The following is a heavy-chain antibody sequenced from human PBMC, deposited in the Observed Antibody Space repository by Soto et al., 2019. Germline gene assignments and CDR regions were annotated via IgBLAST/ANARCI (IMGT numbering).Heavy chain of an antibody. CDR3: ARGLSAGVDX. CDR1: GYSFTSLD. V-gene: IGHV1-8*01. CDR2: MEPSTGTT. D-gene: IGHD3-3*01. J-gene: IGHJ1*01. Sequence: ASVKVSCKASGYSFTSLDINWVRQTAGQGLEWMGWMEPSTGTTGYAQKFQGRVTMTRDTSINTAYMELTTLTSDDTAFYYCARGLSAGVDXWGQGTLVTVSX.